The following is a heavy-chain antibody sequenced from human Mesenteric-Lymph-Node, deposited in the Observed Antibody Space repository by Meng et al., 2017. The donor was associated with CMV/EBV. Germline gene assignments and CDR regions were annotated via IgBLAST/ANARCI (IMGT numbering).Heavy chain of an antibody. CDR1: GDTFSSYT. V-gene: IGHV1-69*08. J-gene: IGHJ3*02. Sequence: SVKVSCKASGDTFSSYTFSWVRQAPGQGLEWMGRFIPILDEVNYAREFQDRVTIIADRSTNSVYMELTSLRSEDTAMYYCARADPDLVNAFDIWGQGTMVTVSS. D-gene: IGHD6-6*01. CDR2: FIPILDEV. CDR3: ARADPDLVNAFDI.